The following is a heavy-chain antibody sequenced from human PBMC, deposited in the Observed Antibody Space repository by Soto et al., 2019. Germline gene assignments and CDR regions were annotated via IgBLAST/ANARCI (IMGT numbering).Heavy chain of an antibody. CDR1: GGSMSSYY. Sequence: PSETLSLTCTVSGGSMSSYYWSWIRQPPGKGLEWIGYIYYSGSTNYNPSLKSRVTISVDTSKNQFSLKLSSVTAADTAVYYCARASGYTNYYYYGMDVWGQGTTVTVSS. D-gene: IGHD3-22*01. CDR3: ARASGYTNYYYYGMDV. CDR2: IYYSGST. J-gene: IGHJ6*02. V-gene: IGHV4-59*01.